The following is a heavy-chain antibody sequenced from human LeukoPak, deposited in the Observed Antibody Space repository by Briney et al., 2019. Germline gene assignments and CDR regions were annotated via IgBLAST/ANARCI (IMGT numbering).Heavy chain of an antibody. Sequence: GGSLRLSCAASGFTFSNYAMNWVRQAPGKGLEWVSIISSGSSYIHYADSVKGRFTISRDNAKNSLYLQMNSLRAEDTAVYYCAREGGSGWYSGWFDPWGQGTLVTVSS. J-gene: IGHJ5*02. D-gene: IGHD6-19*01. CDR2: ISSGSSYI. CDR3: AREGGSGWYSGWFDP. V-gene: IGHV3-21*06. CDR1: GFTFSNYA.